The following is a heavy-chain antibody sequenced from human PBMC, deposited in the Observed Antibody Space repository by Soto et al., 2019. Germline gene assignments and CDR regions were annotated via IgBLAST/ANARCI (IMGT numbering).Heavy chain of an antibody. CDR3: ARGALGSSAYFDY. V-gene: IGHV4-38-2*01. J-gene: IGHJ4*02. CDR1: GYSISRGFY. D-gene: IGHD3-10*01. Sequence: ESLSLSCPVSGYSISRGFYWCWIRQPPGKRLEWIGNIYHSGSTYFNPSLKIRVNMSVDTSENQFSLKLSSVTATDTALYYCARGALGSSAYFDYWGPGILVTVYS. CDR2: IYHSGST.